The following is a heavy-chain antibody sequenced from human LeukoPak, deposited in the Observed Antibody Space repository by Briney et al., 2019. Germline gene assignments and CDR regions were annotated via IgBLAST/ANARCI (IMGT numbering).Heavy chain of an antibody. CDR2: ISYDGSNK. J-gene: IGHJ4*02. CDR1: GFTFSSYA. V-gene: IGHV3-30*04. CDR3: ARVYSGYEDY. Sequence: GGSLRLSCAASGFTFSSYAMHWVRQAPGKGLEWVAVISYDGSNKYYADSVKGRFTISRDNSKNTLYLQMNSLRAEDTAVYYCARVYSGYEDYWGQGTLVTVSS. D-gene: IGHD5-12*01.